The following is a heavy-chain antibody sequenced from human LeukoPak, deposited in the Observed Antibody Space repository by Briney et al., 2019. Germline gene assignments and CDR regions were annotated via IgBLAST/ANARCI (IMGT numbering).Heavy chain of an antibody. CDR2: ISSSGSNI. CDR3: ARVHCSSTSCYRGHFDY. V-gene: IGHV3-11*01. D-gene: IGHD2-2*02. Sequence: GGSLRLSCAASGFTFSDYYMSWIRQAPGRGLEWVSYISSSGSNIYYADSVKGRFTISRDNAKNSLYLQMNSLRAEDTAVYYCARVHCSSTSCYRGHFDYWGQGTLVTVSS. J-gene: IGHJ4*02. CDR1: GFTFSDYY.